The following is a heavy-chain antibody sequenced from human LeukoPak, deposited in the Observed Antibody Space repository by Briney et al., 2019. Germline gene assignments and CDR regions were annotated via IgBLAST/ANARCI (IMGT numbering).Heavy chain of an antibody. Sequence: GGYLRLACATSAFTVSSNYMSWVRQAPGKGLEWVSVIYSGGSTYYADSVKGRFTISRDNSKNTLYLQMNSLRAEDTAVYYCARIRPRAAADYWGQGTLVTVSS. CDR2: IYSGGST. V-gene: IGHV3-53*01. CDR3: ARIRPRAAADY. D-gene: IGHD6-13*01. CDR1: AFTVSSNY. J-gene: IGHJ4*02.